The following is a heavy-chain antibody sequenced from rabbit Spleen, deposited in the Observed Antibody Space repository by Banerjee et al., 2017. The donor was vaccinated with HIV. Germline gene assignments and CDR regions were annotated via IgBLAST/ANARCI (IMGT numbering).Heavy chain of an antibody. J-gene: IGHJ6*01. D-gene: IGHD3-1*01. Sequence: QEQLEESGGDLVKPEGSLTLTCKASGFSFSSSDYMCWVRQAPGKGLEWISCIAGSSSGFTYSATWAKGRFTVSKTSSTTVTLQMTSLTVADTATYFCARDSGPSFSTYGMDLWGPGTLVTVS. CDR1: GFSFSSSDY. CDR3: ARDSGPSFSTYGMDL. CDR2: IAGSSSGFT. V-gene: IGHV1S45*01.